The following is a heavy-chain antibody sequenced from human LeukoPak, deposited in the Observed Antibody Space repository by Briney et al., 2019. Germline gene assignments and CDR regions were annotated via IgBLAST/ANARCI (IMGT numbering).Heavy chain of an antibody. V-gene: IGHV4-34*01. D-gene: IGHD5-24*01. Sequence: NPSETLSLTCAVSGVSFSGYYWNWIRQPPGKGLEWIGEINHSGSTNYNPSLKSRVIISVDTSKNQFSLKLSSVTAADTAVYYCARGSAYGYKYYYYYYMDVWGKGTTVTVSS. CDR1: GVSFSGYY. J-gene: IGHJ6*03. CDR2: INHSGST. CDR3: ARGSAYGYKYYYYYYMDV.